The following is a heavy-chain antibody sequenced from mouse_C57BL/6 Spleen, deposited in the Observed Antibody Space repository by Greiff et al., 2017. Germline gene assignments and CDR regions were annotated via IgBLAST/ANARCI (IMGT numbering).Heavy chain of an antibody. Sequence: QVQLQQSGAELVRPGTSVKVSCKASGNAFTNYLIEWVKQRPGQGLEWIGVINPGSGGTNYNEKFKGKATLTADKSSSTAYMQLSSLTSEDSAVYFCARSDDYPYAMDFWGQGTSVTVSS. V-gene: IGHV1-54*01. CDR3: ARSDDYPYAMDF. CDR2: INPGSGGT. CDR1: GNAFTNYL. J-gene: IGHJ4*01. D-gene: IGHD2-4*01.